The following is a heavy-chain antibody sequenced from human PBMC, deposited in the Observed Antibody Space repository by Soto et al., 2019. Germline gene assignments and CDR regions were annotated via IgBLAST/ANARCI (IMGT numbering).Heavy chain of an antibody. V-gene: IGHV3-30-3*01. CDR2: ISYDGSNK. D-gene: IGHD3-3*01. Sequence: GGSLRLSCAASGFTFSSYAMHWVRQAPGKGLEWVAVISYDGSNKYYADSVKGRFTISRDNTKNTLYLQMNSLRAEDTAVYYCARVRKPPYYDFWSGYDYYYYYGMDVWGQGTTVTVSS. CDR3: ARVRKPPYYDFWSGYDYYYYYGMDV. CDR1: GFTFSSYA. J-gene: IGHJ6*02.